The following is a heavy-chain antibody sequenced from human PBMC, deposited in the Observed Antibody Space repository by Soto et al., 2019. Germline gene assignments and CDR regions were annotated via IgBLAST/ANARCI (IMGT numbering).Heavy chain of an antibody. CDR3: ARPALNYYDSSGRTYYGMDV. V-gene: IGHV1-69*13. Sequence: GASVKVSCKASGGTFSSYAISWVRQAPGQGLEWMGGIIPIFGTANYAQKFQGRVTITADESTSTAYMELSSLRSEDTAVYYCARPALNYYDSSGRTYYGMDVWGQGTTVTVSS. J-gene: IGHJ6*02. CDR1: GGTFSSYA. CDR2: IIPIFGTA. D-gene: IGHD3-22*01.